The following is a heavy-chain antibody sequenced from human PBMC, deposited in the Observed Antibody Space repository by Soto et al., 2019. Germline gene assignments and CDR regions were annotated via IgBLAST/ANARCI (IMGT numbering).Heavy chain of an antibody. CDR2: IIPIFGTA. V-gene: IGHV1-69*01. D-gene: IGHD3-22*01. CDR3: ASQPNYYDSSGYYYFDY. J-gene: IGHJ4*02. Sequence: QVQLVQSGAEVKKPGSSVKVSCKASGGTFSSYAISWVRQAPGQGLEWMGGIIPIFGTANYAQKFQGSVTITADESTSTAYMELSSLRSEDTAVYYCASQPNYYDSSGYYYFDYWGQGTLVTVSS. CDR1: GGTFSSYA.